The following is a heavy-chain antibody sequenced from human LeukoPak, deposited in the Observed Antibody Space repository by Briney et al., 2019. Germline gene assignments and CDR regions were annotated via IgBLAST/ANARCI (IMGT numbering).Heavy chain of an antibody. Sequence: SETLSLTCTVSGGSISSGSYYWSWIRQPAGKGLEWIGRIYTSGSTNYNPSLKSRVTISVDTSKNQFSLKLSSVTAADTAVYYCARDAVVVTLVRAFDIWGQGTMVTVSS. CDR3: ARDAVVVTLVRAFDI. CDR1: GGSISSGSYY. J-gene: IGHJ3*02. CDR2: IYTSGST. D-gene: IGHD2-21*02. V-gene: IGHV4-61*02.